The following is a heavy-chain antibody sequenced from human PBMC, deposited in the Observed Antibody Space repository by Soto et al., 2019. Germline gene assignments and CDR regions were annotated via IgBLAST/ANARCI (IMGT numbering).Heavy chain of an antibody. Sequence: SETLSLTCAVSGGSISSSNWWSWVRQPPGKGLELIGEIYHSGSTNYNPSLKSRVTISVDKSKNQFSLKLSSVTAADTAVYYCARDRYDSSGYVIIDAFDIWGQGTMVTVS. CDR1: GGSISSSNW. J-gene: IGHJ3*02. CDR2: IYHSGST. V-gene: IGHV4-4*02. D-gene: IGHD3-22*01. CDR3: ARDRYDSSGYVIIDAFDI.